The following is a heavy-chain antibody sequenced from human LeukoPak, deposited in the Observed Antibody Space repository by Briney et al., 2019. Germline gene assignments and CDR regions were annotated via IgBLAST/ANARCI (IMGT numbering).Heavy chain of an antibody. V-gene: IGHV3-20*04. Sequence: GGSLRLSCAASGFTFDDYGMSWVRQAPGKGLEWVSGINWNGGSTGYADFVKGRFTISRDNAKNSLYLQMNSLRAEDTALYYCARDFGSGPVLGMDVWGQGTTVTVSS. J-gene: IGHJ6*02. D-gene: IGHD3-3*01. CDR2: INWNGGST. CDR1: GFTFDDYG. CDR3: ARDFGSGPVLGMDV.